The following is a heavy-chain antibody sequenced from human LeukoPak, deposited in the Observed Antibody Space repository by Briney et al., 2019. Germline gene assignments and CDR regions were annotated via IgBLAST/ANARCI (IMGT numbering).Heavy chain of an antibody. CDR2: IYYSGST. J-gene: IGHJ4*02. CDR1: GGSISSSSYY. CDR3: ARHIDEWLFSLDFDY. D-gene: IGHD3-3*01. Sequence: SETLSLTCTVSGGSISSSSYYWGWIRQPPGKGLEWIGSIYYSGSTYYNPSLKSRVTISVDTSKNQFSLKLSSVTAADTAVYHCARHIDEWLFSLDFDYWGQGTLVTVSS. V-gene: IGHV4-39*01.